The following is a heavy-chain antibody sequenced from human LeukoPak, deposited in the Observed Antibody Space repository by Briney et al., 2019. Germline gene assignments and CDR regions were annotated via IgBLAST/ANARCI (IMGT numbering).Heavy chain of an antibody. Sequence: GGSLRLSCAASGFTVSSNYMSWVRQAPGKGLEWVSVIYSGGSTYYADSVKGRFTISRDNSKNTLYLQMNSLRAEDTAVYYCAKGGDYVWGSYRYPHDYWGQGTLVTVSS. CDR2: IYSGGST. V-gene: IGHV3-53*01. J-gene: IGHJ4*02. CDR1: GFTVSSNY. CDR3: AKGGDYVWGSYRYPHDY. D-gene: IGHD3-16*02.